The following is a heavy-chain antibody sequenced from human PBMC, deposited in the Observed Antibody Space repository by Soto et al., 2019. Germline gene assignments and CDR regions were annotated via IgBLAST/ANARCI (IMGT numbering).Heavy chain of an antibody. CDR3: APSRAGLRTSAFDI. V-gene: IGHV3-53*01. D-gene: IGHD2-2*01. CDR1: GFTVSSNY. CDR2: IYSGGST. Sequence: GGSLRLSCAASGFTVSSNYMSWVRQAPGKGLEWVSVIYSGGSTYYADSVKGRFTISRDNSKNTLYLQMNSLRAEDTAVYYCAPSRAGLRTSAFDIWGQGTMVTVSS. J-gene: IGHJ3*02.